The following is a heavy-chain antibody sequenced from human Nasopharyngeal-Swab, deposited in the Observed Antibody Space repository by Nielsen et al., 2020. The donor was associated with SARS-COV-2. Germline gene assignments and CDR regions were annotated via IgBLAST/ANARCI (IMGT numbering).Heavy chain of an antibody. CDR2: ISYDGSNK. J-gene: IGHJ4*02. Sequence: WIRQPPGKGLEWVAVISYDGSNKYYADSVKGRFTISRDNSKNTLYLQMNSLRAEDTAVYYCARGEVYYYDSRGYLNYFDYWGQGTLVTVSS. D-gene: IGHD3-22*01. CDR3: ARGEVYYYDSRGYLNYFDY. V-gene: IGHV3-30-3*01.